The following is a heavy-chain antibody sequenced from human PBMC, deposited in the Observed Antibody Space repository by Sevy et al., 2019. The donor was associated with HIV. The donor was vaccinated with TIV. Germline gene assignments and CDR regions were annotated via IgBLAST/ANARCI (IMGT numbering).Heavy chain of an antibody. CDR2: IYWNDDK. CDR1: GFSLSTSGVG. V-gene: IGHV2-5*01. D-gene: IGHD2-2*01. J-gene: IGHJ4*02. Sequence: SGPTLVKPTQTLTLTCTFSGFSLSTSGVGVGWIRQPPGKALEWLALIYWNDDKRYSPSLKSRLTITKDTSKNQVVLTMTNMNPVDTATYYCAHTPIGYCSSTSCPHGKYFDYWGQGTLVTVSS. CDR3: AHTPIGYCSSTSCPHGKYFDY.